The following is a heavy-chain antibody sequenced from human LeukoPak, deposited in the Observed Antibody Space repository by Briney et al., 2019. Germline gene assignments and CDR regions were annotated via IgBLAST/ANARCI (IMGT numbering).Heavy chain of an antibody. CDR1: GYTFTSYD. CDR2: INPNSGGT. J-gene: IGHJ4*02. Sequence: GASVKVSCKASGYTFTSYDINWVRQAPGQGLEWMGWINPNSGGTNYAQKFQGRVTMTRDTSISTAYMELSRLRSDDTAVYYCARDGLRDGYNYKDYWGQGTLVTVSS. D-gene: IGHD5-24*01. V-gene: IGHV1-2*02. CDR3: ARDGLRDGYNYKDY.